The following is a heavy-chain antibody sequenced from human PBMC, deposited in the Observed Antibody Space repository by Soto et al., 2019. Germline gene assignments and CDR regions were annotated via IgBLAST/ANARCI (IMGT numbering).Heavy chain of an antibody. J-gene: IGHJ5*02. D-gene: IGHD3-3*01. CDR3: ARGHDFWSGYSNWFDP. CDR1: GYTFTSYA. V-gene: IGHV1-3*05. CDR2: INAGNGNT. Sequence: QVQLVQSGAEEKKPGASVKVSCKASGYTFTSYAMHWVRQAHGQRLEWMGWINAGNGNTKYSQKFQGRVTITRHKTASTAYMELSSLRSEDTAVYYCARGHDFWSGYSNWFDPWGQGTLVTVSS.